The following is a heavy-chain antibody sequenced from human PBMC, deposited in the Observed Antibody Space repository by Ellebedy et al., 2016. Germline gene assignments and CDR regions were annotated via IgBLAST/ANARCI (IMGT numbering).Heavy chain of an antibody. J-gene: IGHJ4*02. Sequence: GGSLRLXCAASGFTFSSYSMNWVRQAPGKGLEWVSTIYSSSSHMYYADSVKGRFTISRDNAKNSVYLQINSLRAEDTALYYCARDFYATGSHSDWGQGTLVTVSS. CDR2: IYSSSSHM. V-gene: IGHV3-21*01. CDR3: ARDFYATGSHSD. CDR1: GFTFSSYS. D-gene: IGHD2/OR15-2a*01.